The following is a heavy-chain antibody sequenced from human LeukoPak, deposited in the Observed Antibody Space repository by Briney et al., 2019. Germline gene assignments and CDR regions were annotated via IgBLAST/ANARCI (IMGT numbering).Heavy chain of an antibody. J-gene: IGHJ4*02. CDR2: ISYDGSNK. CDR3: ARDPGSHSFDY. D-gene: IGHD1-14*01. V-gene: IGHV3-30*03. CDR1: GFTFSSYS. Sequence: GGSLRLSCAASGFTFSSYSMNWVRQAPGKGLEWVAVISYDGSNKYYADSVKGRFTNSRDNSKNTLYLQMNSLRAEDTAVYYCARDPGSHSFDYWGQGTLVTVSS.